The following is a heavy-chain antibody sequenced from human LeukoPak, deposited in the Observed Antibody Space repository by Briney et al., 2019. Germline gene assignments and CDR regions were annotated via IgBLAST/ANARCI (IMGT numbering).Heavy chain of an antibody. CDR1: GFTFSSYA. Sequence: GGSLRLSCAASGFTFSSYAMHWVRQAPGKGLERVAVISYDGSNKYYADSVKGRFTISRDNSKNTLYLQMNSLRAEDTAVYYCARDYYGLNWFDPWGQGTLVTVSS. CDR2: ISYDGSNK. J-gene: IGHJ5*02. D-gene: IGHD3-10*01. CDR3: ARDYYGLNWFDP. V-gene: IGHV3-30*04.